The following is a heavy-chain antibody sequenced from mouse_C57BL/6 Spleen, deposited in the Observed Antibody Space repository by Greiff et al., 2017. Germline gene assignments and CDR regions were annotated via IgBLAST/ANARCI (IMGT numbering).Heavy chain of an antibody. J-gene: IGHJ2*01. D-gene: IGHD2-3*01. Sequence: EVQLQQSGPELVKPGASVKISCKASGYTFTDYYMNWVKQSHGKSLEWIGDINPNNGGTSYNQKFKGKATLTVDKSTSTAYMELRSLTSEDSAVYYCARIVTWDHDGYWGQGTTLTVSS. CDR3: ARIVTWDHDGY. V-gene: IGHV1-26*01. CDR2: INPNNGGT. CDR1: GYTFTDYY.